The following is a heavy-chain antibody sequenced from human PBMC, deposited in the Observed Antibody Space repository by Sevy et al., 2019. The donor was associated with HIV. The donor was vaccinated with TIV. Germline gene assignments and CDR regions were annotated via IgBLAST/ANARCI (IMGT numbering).Heavy chain of an antibody. CDR1: GYTFTGYY. Sequence: ASVKVSCKASGYTFTGYYMHWVRQAPGQGLEWMGRINPNSSGTNYAQKFQGRVTMTRDTSISTAYMELSRLRSDDTAVYYCARDLAGYYCDGMDIWGQGTTVTVSS. CDR2: INPNSSGT. CDR3: ARDLAGYYCDGMDI. V-gene: IGHV1-2*06. J-gene: IGHJ6*02.